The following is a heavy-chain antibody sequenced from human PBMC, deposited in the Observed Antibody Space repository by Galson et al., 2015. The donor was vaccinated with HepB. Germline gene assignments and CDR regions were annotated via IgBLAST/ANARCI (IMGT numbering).Heavy chain of an antibody. CDR2: MCSSGTTT. Sequence: SLRLSCAASGFTFSTSPMSWLRQAPGRGLEWVSSMCSSGTTTYYADSVKGRLTISRDNSKSTLYLQMSSLRAEDTAVYYCASSKKRVSGWYYFDNWGQGTLVTVSS. CDR1: GFTFSTSP. V-gene: IGHV3-23*01. D-gene: IGHD6-19*01. CDR3: ASSKKRVSGWYYFDN. J-gene: IGHJ4*02.